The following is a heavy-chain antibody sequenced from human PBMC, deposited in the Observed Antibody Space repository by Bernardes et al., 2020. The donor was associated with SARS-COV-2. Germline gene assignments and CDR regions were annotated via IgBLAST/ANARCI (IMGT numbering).Heavy chain of an antibody. CDR2: INHSGRT. Sequence: SETLSLTCAVYGGSFSGSYWSWIRQPPGPGLAWIGEINHSGRTHYNPSLKSRVTISVDTSKNQFSLKLSSVTAADTAVYYCARELRVVVPAALGFGYYYYYGMDVWGQGTTVTVSS. CDR3: ARELRVVVPAALGFGYYYYYGMDV. CDR1: GGSFSGSY. D-gene: IGHD2-2*01. V-gene: IGHV4-34*01. J-gene: IGHJ6*02.